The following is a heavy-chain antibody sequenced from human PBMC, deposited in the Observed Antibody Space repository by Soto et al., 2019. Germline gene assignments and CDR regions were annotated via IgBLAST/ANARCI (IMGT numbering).Heavy chain of an antibody. CDR1: GGSISSSNW. V-gene: IGHV4-4*02. Sequence: KPSETLSLTCAVSGGSISSSNWWSWVRQPPGKGLEWIGEIYHSGSTNYNPSLKSRVTISVDKSKNQFSLKLSSVTAADTAVYYCARDRYQLELRAHYYYYYGMDVWGQGTTVTVSS. CDR2: IYHSGST. CDR3: ARDRYQLELRAHYYYYYGMDV. D-gene: IGHD1-1*01. J-gene: IGHJ6*02.